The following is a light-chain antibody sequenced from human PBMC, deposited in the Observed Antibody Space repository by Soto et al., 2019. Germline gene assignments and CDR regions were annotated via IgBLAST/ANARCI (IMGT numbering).Light chain of an antibody. V-gene: IGLV2-14*03. J-gene: IGLJ1*01. CDR3: SSYTSSSTRV. CDR2: EVS. CDR1: SNEVGAYDY. Sequence: TQTASVSGSPGQSITISCTGTSNEVGAYDYVSWYQQHPDKATNLMIYEVSNRPSGFSNRFSGSKSVNTATLTISGLQAEDEADYCSSYTSSSTRVFGTGTKVTVL.